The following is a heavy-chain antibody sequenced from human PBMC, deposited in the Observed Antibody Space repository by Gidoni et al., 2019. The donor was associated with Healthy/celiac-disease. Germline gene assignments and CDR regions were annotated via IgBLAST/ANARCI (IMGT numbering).Heavy chain of an antibody. V-gene: IGHV3-33*01. CDR3: ATHYSYEGVFDY. CDR2: IWYDGSNK. CDR1: GFTFSSYG. Sequence: QVQLVESGGGVVQPGRSLRLSCAASGFTFSSYGMHWVRQAPGKGLEWVAVIWYDGSNKYYADSVKGRFTISRDNSKNTLYLQMNSLRAEDTAVYYCATHYSYEGVFDYWGQGTLVTVSS. D-gene: IGHD5-18*01. J-gene: IGHJ4*02.